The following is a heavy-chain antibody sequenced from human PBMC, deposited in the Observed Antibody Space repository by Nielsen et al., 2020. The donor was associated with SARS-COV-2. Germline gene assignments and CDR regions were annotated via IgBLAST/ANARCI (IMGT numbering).Heavy chain of an antibody. CDR2: ISGGST. V-gene: IGHV3-23*01. D-gene: IGHD6-13*01. CDR3: AKVDGIAAAGNWFDP. CDR1: GFTFSSYA. Sequence: GESLKISCAASGFTFSSYAMSWVRQAPGKGLEWVSAISGGSTYYADSVKGRFTISRDNSKNTLYLQMNSLRAEDTAVYYCAKVDGIAAAGNWFDPWGQGTLVTVSS. J-gene: IGHJ5*02.